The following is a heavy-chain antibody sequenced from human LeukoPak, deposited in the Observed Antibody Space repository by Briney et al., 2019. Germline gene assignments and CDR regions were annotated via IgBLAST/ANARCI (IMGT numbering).Heavy chain of an antibody. CDR3: AKGGLNAFDI. Sequence: GGSLRLSCVVSGFTFNNYGMSWVRQAPGKGLEWVSVITGSGGTTYYAGAAKGRFTISRDNSKNTLYLQMNSLRVEDTAVYYCAKGGLNAFDIWGQGTVVTVSS. V-gene: IGHV3-23*01. D-gene: IGHD1-26*01. CDR2: ITGSGGTT. J-gene: IGHJ3*02. CDR1: GFTFNNYG.